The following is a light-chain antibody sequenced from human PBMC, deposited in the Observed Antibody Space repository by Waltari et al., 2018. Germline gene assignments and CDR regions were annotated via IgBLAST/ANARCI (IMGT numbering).Light chain of an antibody. J-gene: IGKJ1*01. CDR2: DAS. V-gene: IGKV3-11*01. CDR1: QSVSSY. Sequence: EIVLTQSPATLSLSPGERATLSCRASQSVSSYLAWYQQKPGQAPRLLIYDASNRATGIPARVRGSGAGTDFTLTISSLEPEDFAVYYCQQRSNWPPEWTFGQGTKVEIK. CDR3: QQRSNWPPEWT.